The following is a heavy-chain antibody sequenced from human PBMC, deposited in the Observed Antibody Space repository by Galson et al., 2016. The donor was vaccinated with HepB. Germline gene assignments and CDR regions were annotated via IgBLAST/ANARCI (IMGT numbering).Heavy chain of an antibody. CDR3: PRGDGRPATFDL. V-gene: IGHV4-61*01. CDR2: IYYSGTT. J-gene: IGHJ5*02. D-gene: IGHD2-15*01. CDR1: GASVSSGSNYY. Sequence: TLSLTCSVSGASVSSGSNYYWSWIRQPPGKGLEWIGYIYYSGTTNYNPSLQSRVSLSMNTSKNQFPLNLTSVTATDSALYFCPRGDGRPATFDLWGQGTLVTVSS.